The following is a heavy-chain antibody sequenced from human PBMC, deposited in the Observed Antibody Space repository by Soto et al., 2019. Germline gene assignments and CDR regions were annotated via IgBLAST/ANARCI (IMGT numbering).Heavy chain of an antibody. CDR1: DDSIGRSNYF. CDR3: AIHLYSGDSSGAFGY. D-gene: IGHD6-19*01. V-gene: IGHV4-39*01. J-gene: IGHJ4*02. Sequence: QLQLQESGPGLVKPSETLSLTCTVSDDSIGRSNYFWGWIRQPPGKGLEWIGNIFCCRNTHYDPSLTRRVTISLSTSTHHSALRVRCVTSADTAVYFCAIHLYSGDSSGAFGYWGPGALVIVSS. CDR2: IFCCRNT.